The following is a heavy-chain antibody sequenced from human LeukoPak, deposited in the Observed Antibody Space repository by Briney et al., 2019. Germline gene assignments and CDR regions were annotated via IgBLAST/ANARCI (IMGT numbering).Heavy chain of an antibody. V-gene: IGHV4-34*01. CDR3: ARLGYGSGSNDY. CDR2: INHSGST. CDR1: GGSFSGYY. J-gene: IGHJ4*02. D-gene: IGHD3-10*01. Sequence: SETLPLTCAVYGGSFSGYYWSWIRQPPGKGLEWIGEINHSGSTNYNPSLKSRVTISVDTSKNQFSLKLSSVTAADTAVYYCARLGYGSGSNDYWGQGTLVTVSS.